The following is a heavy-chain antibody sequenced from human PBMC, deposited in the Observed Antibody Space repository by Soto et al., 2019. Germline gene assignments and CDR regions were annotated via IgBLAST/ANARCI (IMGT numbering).Heavy chain of an antibody. CDR1: GYSFAGYW. J-gene: IGHJ4*02. Sequence: GESLKISCKGSGYSFAGYWITWVRQKRGKGLEWMGRIDPSDSQTYYSPSFRGHVTISATKSITTVFLQWSSLRASDTAMYYCARQIYDSDTGPNFQYYFDSWGQGTPVTVSS. CDR2: IDPSDSQT. CDR3: ARQIYDSDTGPNFQYYFDS. V-gene: IGHV5-10-1*01. D-gene: IGHD3-22*01.